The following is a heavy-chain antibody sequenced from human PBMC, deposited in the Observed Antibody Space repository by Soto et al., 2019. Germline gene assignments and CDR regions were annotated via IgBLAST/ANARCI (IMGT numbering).Heavy chain of an antibody. V-gene: IGHV3-30*18. CDR2: ISYDGSNK. Sequence: WGCLRLSCAASGFTFSSSVMPWVRQAPGKGLEWVAVISYDGSNKYYADSVKGRFTISRDNSKNTLYLQMNSLRAEDTAVYYCANGHGYSGYDWLSYWGQGTLVTVSS. D-gene: IGHD5-12*01. CDR1: GFTFSSSV. CDR3: ANGHGYSGYDWLSY. J-gene: IGHJ4*02.